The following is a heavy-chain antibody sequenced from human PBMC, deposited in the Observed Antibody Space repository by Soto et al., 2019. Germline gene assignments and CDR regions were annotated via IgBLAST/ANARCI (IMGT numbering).Heavy chain of an antibody. Sequence: GESMKISNKVSGYSFTTYWITWVRQMPGKGLEWMGRIDPSDSYTNYSPSFQGHVTISADKSINTAYPQWSSLKASDTAMYYCARQGVATTPDFWGQGTLVTVSS. CDR1: GYSFTTYW. CDR2: IDPSDSYT. J-gene: IGHJ4*02. V-gene: IGHV5-10-1*01. CDR3: ARQGVATTPDF. D-gene: IGHD2-15*01.